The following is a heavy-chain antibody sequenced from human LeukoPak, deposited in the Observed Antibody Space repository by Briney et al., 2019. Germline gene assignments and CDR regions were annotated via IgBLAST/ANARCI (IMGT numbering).Heavy chain of an antibody. CDR1: GGSISNYF. Sequence: SEALSLTCTVSGGSISNYFWSWIRQPAGKGLEWIGRIYTSGSTNYNPSLKSRVTMSVDTSKNQFSLKLSSVTAADTAVYYCARDAPSYFDYWGQGTLVTVSS. V-gene: IGHV4-4*07. CDR2: IYTSGST. CDR3: ARDAPSYFDY. J-gene: IGHJ4*02.